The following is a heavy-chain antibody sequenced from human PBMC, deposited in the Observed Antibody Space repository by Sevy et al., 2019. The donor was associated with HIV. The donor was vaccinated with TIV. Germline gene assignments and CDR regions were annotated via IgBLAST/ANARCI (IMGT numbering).Heavy chain of an antibody. CDR3: ARAPPVRSGDDALDWFDP. CDR1: GGPISSYY. CDR2: IHYSGST. J-gene: IGHJ5*02. V-gene: IGHV4-59*01. D-gene: IGHD5-12*01. Sequence: SETLSLTCTVSGGPISSYYWSWIRQPPGKKLEWIGYIHYSGSTKYNPSLNSRATMSVDTSKNQFSLKLSYVTAADTAVYYCARAPPVRSGDDALDWFDPWGQGTLVTVSS.